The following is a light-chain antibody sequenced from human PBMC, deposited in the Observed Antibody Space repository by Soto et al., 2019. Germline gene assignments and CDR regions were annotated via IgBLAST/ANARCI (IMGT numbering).Light chain of an antibody. CDR3: QQSHSTLPIT. Sequence: DIQMTQSQSSLSAFVGDSVTITCRASQNVRGYLHWYQQKPGRAPKLLIYAASNLQIGVPFRFNGSGSGTEYTLSINSLQPDDSATYYCQQSHSTLPITFGQGTRVEI. CDR1: QNVRGY. CDR2: AAS. J-gene: IGKJ5*01. V-gene: IGKV1-39*01.